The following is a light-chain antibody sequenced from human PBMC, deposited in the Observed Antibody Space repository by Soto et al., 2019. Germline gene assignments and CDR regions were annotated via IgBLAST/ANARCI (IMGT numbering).Light chain of an antibody. V-gene: IGLV2-14*01. CDR2: DVS. J-gene: IGLJ2*01. CDR3: ISYTSSSTVV. Sequence: QSVLTQPASVSGSPGQSITLSCTRTSSDVGGYNYVSWYQQHPGKAPKLMIYDVSNRPSGVSNRFSGSKSGNTASLTISGLQAEDDADYYCISYTSSSTVVFGGGTKLTVL. CDR1: SSDVGGYNY.